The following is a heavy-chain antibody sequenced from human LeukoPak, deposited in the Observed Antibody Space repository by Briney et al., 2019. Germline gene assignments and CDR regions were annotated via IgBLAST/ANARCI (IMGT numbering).Heavy chain of an antibody. V-gene: IGHV3-33*01. D-gene: IGHD6-13*01. Sequence: PGGSLRLSCAASGFTFSSFGMHWVRQSPGKGLEWVAVIWYDGSTKVYADSVKGRFTISRDNSRNKLYLQVNSLRAEDTAVYYCARDRYSSMWSVFEYWGQGALVTVSS. J-gene: IGHJ4*02. CDR1: GFTFSSFG. CDR2: IWYDGSTK. CDR3: ARDRYSSMWSVFEY.